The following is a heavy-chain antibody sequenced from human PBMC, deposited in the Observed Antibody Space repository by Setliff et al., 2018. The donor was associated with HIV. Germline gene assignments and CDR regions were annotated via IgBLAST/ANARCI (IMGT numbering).Heavy chain of an antibody. CDR3: ARHGGITGTTDAFDI. V-gene: IGHV4-38-2*01. D-gene: IGHD1-7*01. CDR1: TYSISSGYY. J-gene: IGHJ3*02. Sequence: SETLSLTCAVSTYSISSGYYWGWIRLPPGKGLEWIGSIYHSGSTYYNPSLKSRVTISVDTSKNQFSLKLSSVTAADTAVYYCARHGGITGTTDAFDIWGQGTMVTV. CDR2: IYHSGST.